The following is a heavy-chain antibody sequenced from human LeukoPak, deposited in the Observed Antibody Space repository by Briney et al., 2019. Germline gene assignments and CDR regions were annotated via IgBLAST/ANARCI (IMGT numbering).Heavy chain of an antibody. CDR2: INSDGSST. CDR1: GFTFSSYW. V-gene: IGHV3-74*01. D-gene: IGHD6-13*01. J-gene: IGHJ5*02. CDR3: ARGAAAAGRNWFDP. Sequence: GGSLRLSCAASGFTFSSYWMHWVRHAPGKRLVWVSRINSDGSSTSYADSVKGRFTISRDNAKNTLYLQMNSLRAEDTAVYYCARGAAAAGRNWFDPWGQGTLVTVSS.